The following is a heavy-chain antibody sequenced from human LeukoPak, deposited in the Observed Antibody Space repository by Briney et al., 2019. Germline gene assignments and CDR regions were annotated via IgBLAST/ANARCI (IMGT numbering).Heavy chain of an antibody. CDR2: IKSKTDGGTT. CDR1: GFTFSNAW. V-gene: IGHV3-15*01. Sequence: GGSLRLSCAASGFTFSNAWMSWVRQAPGKGLEWVGRIKSKTDGGTTDNAAPVKGRFTISRDDSKNTLYLQMNSLKTEDTAVYYCTTGDIVVVPAPGFDPWGQGTLVTVSS. J-gene: IGHJ5*02. CDR3: TTGDIVVVPAPGFDP. D-gene: IGHD2-2*01.